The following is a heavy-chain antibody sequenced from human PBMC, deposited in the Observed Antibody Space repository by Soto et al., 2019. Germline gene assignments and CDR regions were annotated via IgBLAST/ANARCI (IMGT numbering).Heavy chain of an antibody. Sequence: PSETLSLTCAVYGGSFSGYFWSWIRQSPGKGLEWIGEVNHIGSTNSNPSLKSRVAVSVDTSKNQISLKLSSVTAADTAVYYCARGISLIVEVQRDAPDKYYFDSWGQGTLVTVSS. CDR1: GGSFSGYF. CDR3: ARGISLIVEVQRDAPDKYYFDS. V-gene: IGHV4-34*01. J-gene: IGHJ4*02. CDR2: VNHIGST. D-gene: IGHD2-15*01.